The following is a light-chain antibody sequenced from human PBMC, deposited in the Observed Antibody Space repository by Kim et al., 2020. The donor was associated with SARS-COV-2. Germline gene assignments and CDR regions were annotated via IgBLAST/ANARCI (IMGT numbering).Light chain of an antibody. J-gene: IGLJ2*01. Sequence: LGQTVRITCQGDSLRSYYASWYQQKPGQAPVLVMYGKNTRPSGIPDRFSGSSSGNTASLTITGAQAEDEADYYCNSRDSSGNHLVVFGGGTQLTVL. V-gene: IGLV3-19*01. CDR3: NSRDSSGNHLVV. CDR2: GKN. CDR1: SLRSYY.